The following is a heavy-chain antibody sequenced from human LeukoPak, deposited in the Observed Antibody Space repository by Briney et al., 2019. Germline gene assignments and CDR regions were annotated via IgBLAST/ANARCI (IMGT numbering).Heavy chain of an antibody. V-gene: IGHV4-59*12. CDR3: ARDSGPFDY. Sequence: SETLSLTCTVSGGSISSYYWSWIRQPPGKGLEWIGYIYHSGSTYYNPSLKSRVTISVDRSKNQFSLKLSSVTAADTAVYDCARDSGPFDYWGQGTLVTVSS. CDR1: GGSISSYY. J-gene: IGHJ4*02. D-gene: IGHD2-8*02. CDR2: IYHSGST.